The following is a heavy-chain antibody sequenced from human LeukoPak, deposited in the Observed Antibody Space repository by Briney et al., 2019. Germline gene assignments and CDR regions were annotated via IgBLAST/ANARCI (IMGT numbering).Heavy chain of an antibody. CDR2: IFGSGGSP. D-gene: IGHD5-18*01. CDR1: GFTFGSFA. V-gene: IGHV3-23*01. CDR3: GKTTAGYSSGQRPAWPVDY. Sequence: GGSLRLSCEASGFTFGSFAMYWVRQAPGKGLEWIAGIFGSGGSPHYADSVKGRFTISRDNFQNTVYLQINSLRAEDTAVYYCGKTTAGYSSGQRPAWPVDYWGPGPLVTVSS. J-gene: IGHJ4*02.